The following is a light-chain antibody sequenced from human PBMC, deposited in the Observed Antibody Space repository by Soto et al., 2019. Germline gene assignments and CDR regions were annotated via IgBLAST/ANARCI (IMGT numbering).Light chain of an antibody. CDR3: QSYDSSLSGYVV. J-gene: IGLJ2*01. V-gene: IGLV1-40*01. CDR2: GNS. CDR1: SSNIGAGYD. Sequence: QSVLTQPPSVSEAPGQRVTISCTGSSSNIGAGYDVHWYQQLPGTAPKLLIYGNSNRPSGVPDRFSGSKPGTSASLAITGLQAEDEADYYCQSYDSSLSGYVVFGGGTKLTVL.